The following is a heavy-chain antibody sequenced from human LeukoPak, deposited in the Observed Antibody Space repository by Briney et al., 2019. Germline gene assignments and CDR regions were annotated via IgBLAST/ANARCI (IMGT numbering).Heavy chain of an antibody. D-gene: IGHD2-8*02. CDR3: AGPYLRTGAGAFDI. CDR2: IYHSGST. CDR1: GYSISSGYY. J-gene: IGHJ3*02. Sequence: SETLSLTCAVSGYSISSGYYWGWIRQPPGKGLEWIGSIYHSGSTYYNPSLKSRVTISVDTSKNQFSLKLSSVTAADTAVYYCAGPYLRTGAGAFDIWGQGTMVTVSS. V-gene: IGHV4-38-2*01.